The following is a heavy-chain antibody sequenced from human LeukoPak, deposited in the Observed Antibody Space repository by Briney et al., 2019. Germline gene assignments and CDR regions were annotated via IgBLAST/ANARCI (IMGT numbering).Heavy chain of an antibody. Sequence: GGSLRLSCAVSGFTLSSYWMSWVRQAPGKGLEWVANIKQDGSEKYYVDSVKGRFTISRDNAKNSLYLQMNSLRAEDTAVYYCARVGSGYDYIWYYYYYMDVWGKGTTVTVSS. J-gene: IGHJ6*03. V-gene: IGHV3-7*01. CDR2: IKQDGSEK. CDR1: GFTLSSYW. CDR3: ARVGSGYDYIWYYYYYMDV. D-gene: IGHD5-12*01.